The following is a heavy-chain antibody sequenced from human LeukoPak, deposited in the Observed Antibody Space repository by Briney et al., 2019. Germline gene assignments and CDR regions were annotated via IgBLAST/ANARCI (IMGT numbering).Heavy chain of an antibody. CDR3: AKDFNIVATTYYFDY. D-gene: IGHD5-12*01. CDR2: ISGSGGST. J-gene: IGHJ4*02. Sequence: SGGSLRLSCAASGFTFSSYAMSWVRQAPGKGLEWVSAISGSGGSTYHADSVKGRFTISRDNSKNTLYLQMNSLRAEDTAVYYCAKDFNIVATTYYFDYWGQGTLVTVSS. CDR1: GFTFSSYA. V-gene: IGHV3-23*01.